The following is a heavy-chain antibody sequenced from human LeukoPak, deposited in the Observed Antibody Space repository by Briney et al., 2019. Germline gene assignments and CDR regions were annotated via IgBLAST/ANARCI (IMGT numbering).Heavy chain of an antibody. V-gene: IGHV4-59*08. CDR2: IYYSGST. CDR3: ASPPYSGGWYYFDY. CDR1: GGSISSYY. Sequence: SETLSLTCTVSGGSISSYYWSWIRQPPGKGLEWIGYIYYSGSTNYNPSLKSRVTISVDTSKNQFSLKLSSVTAADTAVYYCASPPYSGGWYYFDYWGQGTLVTVSS. D-gene: IGHD6-19*01. J-gene: IGHJ4*02.